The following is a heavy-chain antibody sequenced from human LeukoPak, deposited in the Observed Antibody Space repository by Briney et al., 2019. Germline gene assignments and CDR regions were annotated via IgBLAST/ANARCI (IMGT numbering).Heavy chain of an antibody. CDR2: LSGSGGRT. V-gene: IGHV3-23*01. CDR3: AKASSSWPEYYFDY. CDR1: GFTFSNYG. D-gene: IGHD6-13*01. J-gene: IGHJ4*02. Sequence: GGTLRLSCAASGFTFSNYGMSWVRQAPGKGLEWVSALSGSGGRTYYADSLKGRFTISRDNSKNTLYLQMNSLRAEDTALYYCAKASSSWPEYYFDYWGQGTLVTVSS.